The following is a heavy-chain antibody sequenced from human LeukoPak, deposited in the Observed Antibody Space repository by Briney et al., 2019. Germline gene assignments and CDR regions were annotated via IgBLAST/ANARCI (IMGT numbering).Heavy chain of an antibody. CDR2: IYTSGST. CDR3: AGSIVGATWGAFDI. D-gene: IGHD1-26*01. CDR1: GGSISSNGYY. J-gene: IGHJ3*02. Sequence: SETLSLTCTVSGGSISSNGYYWAWFRQPPGKGLEWIGRIYTSGSTNYNPSLKSRVTISVDTSKNQFSLKLSSVTAADTAVYYCAGSIVGATWGAFDIWGQGTMVTVSS. V-gene: IGHV4-39*07.